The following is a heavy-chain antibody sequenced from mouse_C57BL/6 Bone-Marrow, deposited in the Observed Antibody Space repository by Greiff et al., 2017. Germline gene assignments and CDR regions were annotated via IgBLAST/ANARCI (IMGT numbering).Heavy chain of an antibody. J-gene: IGHJ2*01. CDR1: GYAFTNYL. Sequence: QVTLKVSGAELVRPGTSVKVSCKASGYAFTNYLIEWVKQRPGQGLEWIGVINPGSGGTNYNEKFKGKATLTADKSSSTAYMQLSSLTSEDSAVYFCARCSSGYGNYWGQGTTLTVSS. CDR3: ARCSSGYGNY. V-gene: IGHV1-54*01. D-gene: IGHD3-2*02. CDR2: INPGSGGT.